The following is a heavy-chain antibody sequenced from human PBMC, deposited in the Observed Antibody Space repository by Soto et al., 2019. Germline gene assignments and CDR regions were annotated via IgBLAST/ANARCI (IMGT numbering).Heavy chain of an antibody. CDR3: AKEGDYGDYAGENWFDS. D-gene: IGHD4-17*01. J-gene: IGHJ5*01. V-gene: IGHV3-74*01. Sequence: EVQLVESGGGLVQPGGSLRLSCAASGFTFFAYWLHWGRQAPGKGLVWVSGINSDGRQTSYAVSVRGRFTISRDNTKNTVYLQMNSLTAEDTAVYYGAKEGDYGDYAGENWFDSWGQGSLVTVSS. CDR1: GFTFFAYW. CDR2: INSDGRQT.